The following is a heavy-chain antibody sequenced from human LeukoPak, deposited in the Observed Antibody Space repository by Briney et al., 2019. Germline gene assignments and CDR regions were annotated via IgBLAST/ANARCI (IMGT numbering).Heavy chain of an antibody. J-gene: IGHJ3*02. V-gene: IGHV1-2*02. CDR3: ARGKNYYDSSGYSHAFDI. CDR2: INPNSGGT. D-gene: IGHD3-22*01. CDR1: GYTFTGYY. Sequence: ASVKVSCKASGYTFTGYYMHWVRQAPGQGPEWMGWINPNSGGTNYAQKFQGRVTMTRDTSISTAYMELSRLRSDDTAVYYCARGKNYYDSSGYSHAFDIWGQGTMVTVSS.